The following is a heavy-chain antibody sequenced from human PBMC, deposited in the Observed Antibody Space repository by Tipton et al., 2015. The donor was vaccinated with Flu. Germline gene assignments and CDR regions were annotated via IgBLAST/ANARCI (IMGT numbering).Heavy chain of an antibody. Sequence: TLSLTCTVAGGSMSSYYGSWIRQPAGKGLEWVGRIYSSGSASYSPSLKSRVTMSVDTSKNQFSLNLTSVTAADTAVYYCVRGSGSGTHVVFDFWGEGKLVTVSS. CDR2: IYSSGSA. D-gene: IGHD3-10*01. J-gene: IGHJ4*02. CDR3: VRGSGSGTHVVFDF. CDR1: GGSMSSYY. V-gene: IGHV4-4*07.